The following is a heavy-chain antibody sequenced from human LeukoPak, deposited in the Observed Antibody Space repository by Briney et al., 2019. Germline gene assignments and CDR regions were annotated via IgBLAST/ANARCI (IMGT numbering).Heavy chain of an antibody. V-gene: IGHV4-34*01. CDR3: ARGRSTVIWYFDL. D-gene: IGHD4-17*01. CDR2: INHSGST. J-gene: IGHJ2*01. Sequence: PSETLSLTCAVYGGSFSGYYWSWIRQPPGKGLEWIGEINHSGSTNYNPSLKSRVTISVDTSKNQFSLKLSSVTAADTAVYYCARGRSTVIWYFDLWGRGTLVTVSS. CDR1: GGSFSGYY.